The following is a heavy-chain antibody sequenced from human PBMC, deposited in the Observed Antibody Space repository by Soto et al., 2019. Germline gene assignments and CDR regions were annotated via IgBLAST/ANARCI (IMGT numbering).Heavy chain of an antibody. D-gene: IGHD3-3*01. CDR1: GFSISSSSSY. J-gene: IGHJ6*02. CDR3: AIFAKEVTLFLYYYYGMAV. CDR2: IYYSGST. V-gene: IGHV4-39*07. Sequence: SETLSLTCTVSGFSISSSSSYWGWIRQPPGKGLEWIGSIYYSGSTYYNPSLKSRVTISVDTSKNQFSLKLSSVTAADTAVYYCAIFAKEVTLFLYYYYGMAVWGQGTTVT.